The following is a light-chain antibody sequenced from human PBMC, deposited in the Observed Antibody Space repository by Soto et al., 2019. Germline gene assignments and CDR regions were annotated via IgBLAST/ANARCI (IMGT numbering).Light chain of an antibody. CDR3: SSYTSSGTLV. CDR1: SSDVGGHNY. J-gene: IGLJ2*01. CDR2: EVT. Sequence: QSALTQPASVSGSPGQSITISCTGTSSDVGGHNYVSWYQQHPGKAPKLMIYEVTYRPSGVSNRFSGSKSGNTASLTISGLQADDEADYYCSSYTSSGTLVFGGETKLTVL. V-gene: IGLV2-14*01.